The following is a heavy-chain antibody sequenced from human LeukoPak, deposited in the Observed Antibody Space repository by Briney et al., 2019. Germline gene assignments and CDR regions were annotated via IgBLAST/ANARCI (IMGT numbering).Heavy chain of an antibody. V-gene: IGHV1-24*01. D-gene: IGHD3-22*01. J-gene: IGHJ4*02. CDR3: ARDLRPYDSSGYLFDY. Sequence: GASVTVSCKVSGYTLTELSMHWVRQAPGKGLEWMGGFDPEDGETIYAQKFQGRVTMTEDTSTDTAYMELSSLRAEDTAVYYCARDLRPYDSSGYLFDYWGQGTLVTVSS. CDR2: FDPEDGET. CDR1: GYTLTELS.